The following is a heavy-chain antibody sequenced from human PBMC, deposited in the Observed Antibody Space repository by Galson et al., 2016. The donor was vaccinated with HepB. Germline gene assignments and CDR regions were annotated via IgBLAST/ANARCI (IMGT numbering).Heavy chain of an antibody. J-gene: IGHJ4*02. D-gene: IGHD6-13*01. CDR2: VSYDGTKK. V-gene: IGHV3-30*18. CDR3: AKDGPSRPDAIAEAGPFDG. CDR1: GFTFNYYA. Sequence: SLRLSCAGSGFTFNYYAMHWVRQAPGKGLEWVAVVSYDGTKKYYADSVKGRFTISRDKSKNTVSLQMNSLRGEDTAVYHCAKDGPSRPDAIAEAGPFDGWGQGTLVTVSS.